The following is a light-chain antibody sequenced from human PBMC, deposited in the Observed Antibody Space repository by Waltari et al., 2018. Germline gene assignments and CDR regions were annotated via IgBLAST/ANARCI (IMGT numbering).Light chain of an antibody. CDR2: ATS. CDR1: LDVSNW. J-gene: IGKJ3*01. CDR3: QQSYSTPFT. V-gene: IGKV1-12*02. Sequence: DIQMTQSPSSVSASVGDSVTITCRASLDVSNWLAWYQQKPGKAPKLLISATSRLQSGVPSRFSGTGSGTHFSLTITSLQPEDFATYFCQQSYSTPFTFGPGTKVDIK.